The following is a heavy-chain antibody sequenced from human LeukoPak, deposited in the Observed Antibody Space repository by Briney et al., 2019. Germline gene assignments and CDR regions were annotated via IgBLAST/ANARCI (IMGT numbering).Heavy chain of an antibody. CDR2: INWNGGST. Sequence: GGSLRLSCAAAGFTFDDYGMSWVRQAPGKGLEWVSGINWNGGSTGYADSVKGRFTISRDNAKNSLYLQMNSLRAEDTALYHCARTAGDAYGMDVWGQGTTVTVSS. CDR3: ARTAGDAYGMDV. CDR1: GFTFDDYG. J-gene: IGHJ6*02. V-gene: IGHV3-20*01. D-gene: IGHD4-17*01.